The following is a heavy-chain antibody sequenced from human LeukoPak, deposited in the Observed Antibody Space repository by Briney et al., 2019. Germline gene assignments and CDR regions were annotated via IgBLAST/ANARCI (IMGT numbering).Heavy chain of an antibody. D-gene: IGHD3-3*01. CDR1: GFTFSSYS. J-gene: IGHJ4*02. V-gene: IGHV3-48*01. CDR3: ARGPNYDFWSGPFDY. CDR2: ISSSSSTI. Sequence: GGSLRLSCAASGFTFSSYSMNWVRQAPGKGLEWVSYISSSSSTIYYADSVKGRFTISRDNAKNSLYLQMNSLRAEDTAVYYCARGPNYDFWSGPFDYWGQGTQLIVSS.